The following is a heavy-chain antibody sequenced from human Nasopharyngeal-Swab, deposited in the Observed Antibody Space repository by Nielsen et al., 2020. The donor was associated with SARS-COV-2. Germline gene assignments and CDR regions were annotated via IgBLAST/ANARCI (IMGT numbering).Heavy chain of an antibody. CDR2: ISGSGGST. CDR3: AKYLGALDY. Sequence: GESLKISCAASGFTFSSYAMSWVRQAPGKGLEWVSAISGSGGSTYYADSVKCRFTISRDNSKNTLYLQMNSLRAEDTAVYYCAKYLGALDYWGQGTLVTASS. CDR1: GFTFSSYA. J-gene: IGHJ4*02. D-gene: IGHD3-10*01. V-gene: IGHV3-23*01.